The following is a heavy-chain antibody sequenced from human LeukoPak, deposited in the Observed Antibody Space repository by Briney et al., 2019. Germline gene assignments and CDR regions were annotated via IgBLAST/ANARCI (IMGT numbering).Heavy chain of an antibody. V-gene: IGHV1-2*04. CDR2: INPNSGGT. CDR1: GYTFTGYY. Sequence: GASVKVSCKASGYTFTGYYMHWVRQAPGQGLEWMGWINPNSGGTNYAQKFQGWVTMTRDTSISTAYMELSRLRSDDTAVYYCARGANYGDYSNWFDPWGQGTLVTVSS. CDR3: ARGANYGDYSNWFDP. D-gene: IGHD4-17*01. J-gene: IGHJ5*02.